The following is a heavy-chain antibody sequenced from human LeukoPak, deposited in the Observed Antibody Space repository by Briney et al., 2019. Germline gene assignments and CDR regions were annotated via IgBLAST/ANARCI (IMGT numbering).Heavy chain of an antibody. CDR1: GGSISSTSYY. CDR2: IYYSGST. CDR3: ARHPPRRQIVVGGRADY. Sequence: SETLSLTCTVSGGSISSTSYYWGWIRQPPGKGLEWIGSIYYSGSTYYNPSLKSRVTISVDTSKNQFSLKLSSVTAADTAVYYCARHPPRRQIVVGGRADYWGQGTLVTVSS. V-gene: IGHV4-39*01. D-gene: IGHD2-2*01. J-gene: IGHJ4*02.